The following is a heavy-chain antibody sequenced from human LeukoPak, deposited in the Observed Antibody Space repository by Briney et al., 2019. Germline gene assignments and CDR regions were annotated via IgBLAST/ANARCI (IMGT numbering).Heavy chain of an antibody. CDR1: GGSISSSSYY. CDR2: IYYSGST. V-gene: IGHV4-39*01. Sequence: SETLSLTCTVSGGSISSSSYYWGWIRQPPGKGLEWIGSIYYSGSTYYNPSLKSRVTISVDTSKNQFSLKLSSVTAADTAVYYCARHRKYNWNWFDPWGQGTLVTVSS. D-gene: IGHD1-20*01. J-gene: IGHJ5*02. CDR3: ARHRKYNWNWFDP.